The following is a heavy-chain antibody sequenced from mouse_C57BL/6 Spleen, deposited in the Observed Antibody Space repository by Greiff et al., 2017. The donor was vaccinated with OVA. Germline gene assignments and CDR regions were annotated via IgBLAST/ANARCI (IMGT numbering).Heavy chain of an antibody. D-gene: IGHD2-3*01. CDR3: TTDGYTGY. V-gene: IGHV14-4*01. J-gene: IGHJ2*01. Sequence: EVQLQESGAELVRPGASVKLSCTASGFNIKDDYMHWVKQRPEQGLEWIGWIDPENGDTEYASKFQGKATITADTSSNTAYLQLSSLTSEDTAVYYCTTDGYTGYWGQGTTLTVSS. CDR1: GFNIKDDY. CDR2: IDPENGDT.